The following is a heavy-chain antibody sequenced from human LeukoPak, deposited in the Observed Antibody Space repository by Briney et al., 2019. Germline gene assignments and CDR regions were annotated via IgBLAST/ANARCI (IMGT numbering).Heavy chain of an antibody. CDR3: VSWSGKYYVTSEIPANS. CDR1: GLTFRNYW. D-gene: IGHD3-10*02. CDR2: ISEDGSNK. V-gene: IGHV3-7*01. J-gene: IGHJ4*02. Sequence: GGSLRLSCAASGLTFRNYWMSWIRRAPGKRLEWAAHISEDGSNKYYVDSVKGRFTISRDNAKNSLYLQMNSLRVEDTAVYYCVSWSGKYYVTSEIPANSWGQGTLVTVSS.